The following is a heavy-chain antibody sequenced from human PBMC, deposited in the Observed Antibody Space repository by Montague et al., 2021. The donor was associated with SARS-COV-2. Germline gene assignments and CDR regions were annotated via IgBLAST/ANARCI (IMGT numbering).Heavy chain of an antibody. V-gene: IGHV4-39*01. CDR1: GGSISSSSYY. J-gene: IGHJ5*02. CDR3: ARQGDQLLLEYWFDP. CDR2: IYYSGST. Sequence: SETLSLTCTVSGGSISSSSYYWVWIRQPPGKGLEWIGCIYYSGSTYYNPSLKSRLTISVDTSKNQFSLKLSSVTAADTAVYYCARQGDQLLLEYWFDPWGQGTLVTVSS. D-gene: IGHD2-2*01.